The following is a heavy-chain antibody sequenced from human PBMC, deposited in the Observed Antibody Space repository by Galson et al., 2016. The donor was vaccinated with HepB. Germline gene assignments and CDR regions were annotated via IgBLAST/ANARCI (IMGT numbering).Heavy chain of an antibody. V-gene: IGHV3-23*01. CDR2: ISGSGGTT. CDR3: AKGQGLIDY. CDR1: GFTFSSYA. Sequence: SLRLSCAASGFTFSSYAVSWVRQAPGKGLEWVSVISGSGGTTYYADSVKGRFTISRDNSKSTLYLQMNSLRVEDTALYYCAKGQGLIDYWGRGTLVTVSS. J-gene: IGHJ4*02.